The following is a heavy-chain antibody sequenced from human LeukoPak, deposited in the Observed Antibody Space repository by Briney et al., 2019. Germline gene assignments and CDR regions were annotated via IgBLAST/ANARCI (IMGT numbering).Heavy chain of an antibody. D-gene: IGHD6-13*01. V-gene: IGHV4-4*07. CDR1: GGSISSYY. CDR3: ANSYSSSWDSWFDP. CDR2: IYTSGST. J-gene: IGHJ5*02. Sequence: SETLSLTCTVSGGSISSYYWSWIRQPAGKGLEWIGRIYTSGSTNYNPSLKSRVTMSVDTSKNQFSLKLSSVTAADTAVYYCANSYSSSWDSWFDPWGQGTLVTVSS.